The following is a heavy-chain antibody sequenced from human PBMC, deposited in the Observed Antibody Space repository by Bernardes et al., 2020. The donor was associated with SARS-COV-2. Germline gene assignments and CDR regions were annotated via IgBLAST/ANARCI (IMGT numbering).Heavy chain of an antibody. CDR1: GGSISNYY. CDR2: VYSSGST. Sequence: ETLSLTCTVSGGSISNYYWSWIRQPPGKGLEWIGYVYSSGSTTYNPSLKSRVTISVDTSKNQFSLKLSSVTAADTALYYCARDLGLVSLVRGVNKGHYLDYWGQGILVTVSS. CDR3: ARDLGLVSLVRGVNKGHYLDY. J-gene: IGHJ4*02. D-gene: IGHD3-10*01. V-gene: IGHV4-59*01.